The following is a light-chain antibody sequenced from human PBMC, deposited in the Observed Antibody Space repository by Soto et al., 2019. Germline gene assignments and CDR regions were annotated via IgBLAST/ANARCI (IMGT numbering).Light chain of an antibody. CDR2: GTF. Sequence: PLTQSPSSLSASVGDRVSITCRASQDIKTYVAWYQQKQGKAPKLLISGTFTLQSGVPSRFNGSGSVTDVTLTISRLQPEDFAAYYCLHLNNYPPFTFGPGTKVEIE. V-gene: IGKV1-9*01. J-gene: IGKJ3*01. CDR3: LHLNNYPPFT. CDR1: QDIKTY.